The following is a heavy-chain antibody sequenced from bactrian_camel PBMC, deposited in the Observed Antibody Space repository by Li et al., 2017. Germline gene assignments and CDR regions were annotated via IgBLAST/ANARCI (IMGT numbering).Heavy chain of an antibody. CDR3: AAGGSKYYPSHCVVGSAQRFLTL. J-gene: IGHJ4*01. Sequence: HVQLVESGGGSVQAGGSLRLSCSASGSWYSETTSKYGGLLMAWFRQAPDQEREAVAAIDTPGTTTYSESVKGRFTISKDNATNTLTLQMNNLKPEDTGMYYCAAGGSKYYPSHCVVGSAQRFLTLWGQGTQVTVS. V-gene: IGHV3S1*01. CDR2: IDTPGTTT. D-gene: IGHD1*01. CDR1: GSWYSETTSKYGGLL.